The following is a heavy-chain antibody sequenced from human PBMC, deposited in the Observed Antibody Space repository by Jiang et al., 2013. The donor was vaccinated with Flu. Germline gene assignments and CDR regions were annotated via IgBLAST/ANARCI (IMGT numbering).Heavy chain of an antibody. CDR3: AREVVGGWFGGYDY. D-gene: IGHD6-19*01. Sequence: SNSAAWNWIRQSPSRGLEWLGRTYYRSKWYNDYAVSVKSRITINPDTSKNQFSLQLNSVTPEDTAVYYCAREVVGGWFGGYDYWGQGTLVTVSS. V-gene: IGHV6-1*01. CDR1: SNSAA. CDR2: TYYRSKWYN. J-gene: IGHJ4*02.